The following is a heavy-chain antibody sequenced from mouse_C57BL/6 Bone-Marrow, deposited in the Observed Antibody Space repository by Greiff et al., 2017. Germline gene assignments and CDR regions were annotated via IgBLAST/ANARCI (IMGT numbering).Heavy chain of an antibody. Sequence: EVKLMESGGGLVQPGGSLKLSCAASGFTFSDYYMYWVRQTPEQRLEWVAYISTGGGSTSYPDTVKGRFTISRDNAKNTLYLHMSRLKSEDTAMYYCARLYYDYAMDYWGQGTSVTVSS. V-gene: IGHV5-12*01. D-gene: IGHD2-1*01. CDR1: GFTFSDYY. CDR3: ARLYYDYAMDY. CDR2: ISTGGGST. J-gene: IGHJ4*01.